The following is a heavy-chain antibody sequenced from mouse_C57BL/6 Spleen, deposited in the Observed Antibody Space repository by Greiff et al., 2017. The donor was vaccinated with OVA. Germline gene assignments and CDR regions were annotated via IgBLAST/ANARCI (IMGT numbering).Heavy chain of an antibody. D-gene: IGHD2-4*01. J-gene: IGHJ3*01. CDR1: GYSFTDYN. CDR2: INPNYGTT. Sequence: EVQLQQSGPELVKPGASVKISCKASGYSFTDYNMNWVKQSNGKSLEWIGVINPNYGTTSYTQTFKGKATLTVDQSSSTTYMQLNSLTSEDAAVYNCERQRLRPWFAYWGQGTLVTVSA. V-gene: IGHV1-39*01. CDR3: ERQRLRPWFAY.